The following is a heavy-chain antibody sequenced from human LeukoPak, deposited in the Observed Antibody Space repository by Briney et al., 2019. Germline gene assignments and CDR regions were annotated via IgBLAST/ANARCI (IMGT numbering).Heavy chain of an antibody. CDR1: GFTLSSYG. CDR2: ISYDGSDK. Sequence: PGGSLRLSCAASGFTLSSYGMHWVRQAPGKGLEWVAVISYDGSDKYYADSVKGRFTITRDNSKNTLYLQMNSLRAEDTAVYYCAKASAKYFDWSGGDYWGQGTLVTVSS. V-gene: IGHV3-30*18. D-gene: IGHD3-9*01. CDR3: AKASAKYFDWSGGDY. J-gene: IGHJ4*02.